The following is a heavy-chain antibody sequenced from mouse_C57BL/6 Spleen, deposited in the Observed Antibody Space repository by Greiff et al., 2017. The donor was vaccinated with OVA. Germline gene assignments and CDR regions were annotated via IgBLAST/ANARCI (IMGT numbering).Heavy chain of an antibody. D-gene: IGHD1-1*01. J-gene: IGHJ1*03. V-gene: IGHV1-69*01. CDR2: IDPSDSYT. Sequence: VQLQQPGAELVMPGASVKLSCKASGYTFTSYWMHWVKQRPGQGLEWIGEIDPSDSYTNYNQKLKGKSTLTVDKSSSTAYMQLSSLTSEDSAVYYCARSYGSSYWYFDVWGTGTTVTVSS. CDR3: ARSYGSSYWYFDV. CDR1: GYTFTSYW.